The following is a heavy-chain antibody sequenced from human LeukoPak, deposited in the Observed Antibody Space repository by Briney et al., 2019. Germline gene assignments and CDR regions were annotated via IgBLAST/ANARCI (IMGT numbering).Heavy chain of an antibody. CDR3: ARYCSGGSCYEKNFDY. D-gene: IGHD2-15*01. V-gene: IGHV1-69*13. CDR1: GGTFSSYA. Sequence: SVKVSCKASGGTFSSYAISWVRQAPGQGLEWMGGIIPIFGTANYAQKFQGRVTITADESTSTAYMELSSLRSEDTAVYYCARYCSGGSCYEKNFDYWGQGTLVTVSS. J-gene: IGHJ4*02. CDR2: IIPIFGTA.